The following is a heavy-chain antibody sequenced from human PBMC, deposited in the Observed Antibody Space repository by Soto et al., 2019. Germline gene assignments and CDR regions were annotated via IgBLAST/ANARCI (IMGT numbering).Heavy chain of an antibody. D-gene: IGHD2-2*01. CDR2: VNPSGGST. CDR1: GYTFTSYY. CDR3: ARRYCKTTHCYVHLDY. Sequence: ASVKVSCKASGYTFTSYYIHWVRQAPGQGLEWVGIVNPSGGSTGYAQKFQGRVTITRDTSTSTVYMELSSLRSEDTAVYYCARRYCKTTHCYVHLDYWGQGTLVTV. V-gene: IGHV1-46*03. J-gene: IGHJ4*02.